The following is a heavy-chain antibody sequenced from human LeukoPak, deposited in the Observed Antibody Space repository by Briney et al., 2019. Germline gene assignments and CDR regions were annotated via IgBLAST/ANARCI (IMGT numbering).Heavy chain of an antibody. J-gene: IGHJ4*02. CDR3: ARDRVSHRFYFDY. V-gene: IGHV1-46*01. Sequence: GASVKVSCKASGYTFTSYYMHWVRQAPGQGLEWMGIINPSGGSTSYAQKFQGRVTMTRDMSASTVYMELSSLRSEDTAVYYCARDRVSHRFYFDYWGQGTLVTVSS. CDR1: GYTFTSYY. CDR2: INPSGGST. D-gene: IGHD6-13*01.